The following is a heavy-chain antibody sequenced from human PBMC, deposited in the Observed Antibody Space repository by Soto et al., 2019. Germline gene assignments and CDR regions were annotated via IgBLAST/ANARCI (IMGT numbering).Heavy chain of an antibody. CDR1: GITFTSSS. CDR3: ARRLATTVSALGY. V-gene: IGHV3-30-3*01. CDR2: ISENGDRQ. D-gene: IGHD4-17*01. Sequence: QVQLAQSGGGVVQAGNSLRLSCTASGITFTSSSFHWVRQAPGKGLEWVAVISENGDRQYSTESVRGRFLISRDSSKNTVYLQMNSLRPEDTGVYFCARRLATTVSALGYWGQGALVTVSS. J-gene: IGHJ4*02.